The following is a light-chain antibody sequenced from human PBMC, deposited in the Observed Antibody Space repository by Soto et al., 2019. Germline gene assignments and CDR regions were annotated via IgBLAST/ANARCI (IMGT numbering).Light chain of an antibody. J-gene: IGKJ1*01. CDR2: SAT. CDR1: QDISKD. V-gene: IGKV1-6*01. CDR3: LQDHDYPRT. Sequence: AIQMTQSPTSLSASVGDRVIITCRASQDISKDLGWYQQKPGKAPKFLIYSATSTQSGVPSTFSGSGFGTDFTLTISSLQPEDFATYYRLQDHDYPRTFGQGTKVDSK.